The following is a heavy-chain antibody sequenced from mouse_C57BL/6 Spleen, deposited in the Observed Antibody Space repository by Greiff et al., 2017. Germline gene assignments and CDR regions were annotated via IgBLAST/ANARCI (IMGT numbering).Heavy chain of an antibody. J-gene: IGHJ1*03. CDR3: TTSGNYWYFDV. CDR1: GFNIKDDY. V-gene: IGHV14-4*01. Sequence: VQLQQSGAEIVRPGASVKLSCTASGFNIKDDYMHWVKQRPEQGLEWIGWIDPENGDTEYASKFQGKATITADTSSNTAYLQLSSLTSEDTAVYDCTTSGNYWYFDVWGTGTTVTVSS. CDR2: IDPENGDT. D-gene: IGHD2-1*01.